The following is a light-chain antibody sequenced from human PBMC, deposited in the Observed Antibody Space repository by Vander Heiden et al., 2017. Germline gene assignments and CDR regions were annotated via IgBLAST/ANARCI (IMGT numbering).Light chain of an antibody. Sequence: EIATPQPPPLPPVTPGQAASISCRSSHSLLDRDGYNCLDWFVQRPGQSPRRLIYLASNRDSGVPDRFSGSGSGTDFTLKISRVEPEDVGVYYCMQAQQSPGTFGQGTKVEIK. CDR2: LAS. CDR3: MQAQQSPGT. CDR1: HSLLDRDGYNC. V-gene: IGKV2-28*01. J-gene: IGKJ1*01.